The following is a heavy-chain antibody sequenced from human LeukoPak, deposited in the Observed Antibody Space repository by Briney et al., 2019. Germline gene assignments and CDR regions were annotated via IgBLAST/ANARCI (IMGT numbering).Heavy chain of an antibody. Sequence: SQTLSLTCTVSGGSISSGGYYWSWIRQHPGKGLEWIGYIYYSGSTNYNPSLKSRVTISVDTSKNQFSLKLSSVTAADTAVYYCARRKYGSGSRPLCMDVWGQGTTVTVSS. CDR1: GGSISSGGYY. D-gene: IGHD3-10*01. CDR2: IYYSGST. J-gene: IGHJ6*02. V-gene: IGHV4-31*03. CDR3: ARRKYGSGSRPLCMDV.